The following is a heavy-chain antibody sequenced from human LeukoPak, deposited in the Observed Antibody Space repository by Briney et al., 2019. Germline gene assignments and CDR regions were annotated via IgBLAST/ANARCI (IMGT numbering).Heavy chain of an antibody. V-gene: IGHV4-59*01. D-gene: IGHD3-10*01. J-gene: IGHJ5*02. Sequence: SETLSLTCTVSGXSISNYYCNWIRQPPGKGLEWIGYIHYSGSTNYNPSLRSRVTISVDTSKNQFSLKLSSVTAPDTAVYYCAGGGASGSYLHWFDPWGQGTLVTVSS. CDR1: GXSISNYY. CDR2: IHYSGST. CDR3: AGGGASGSYLHWFDP.